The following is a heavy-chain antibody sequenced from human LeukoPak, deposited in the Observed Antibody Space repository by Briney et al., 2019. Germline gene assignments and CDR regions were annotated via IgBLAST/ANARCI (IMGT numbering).Heavy chain of an antibody. J-gene: IGHJ4*02. CDR3: AHRVGDGASWDGGRYDY. Sequence: SGPTLVEPTETLTLTCTFSGFSLSTSGVGVAWIRQPPGKALEWLAVVYWNDDKRYNPSLKTRLRITKDTSKNQVVLTMTYMDPTDTATYFCAHRVGDGASWDGGRYDYWGQGVLTTVS. D-gene: IGHD2-21*01. CDR2: VYWNDDK. CDR1: GFSLSTSGVG. V-gene: IGHV2-5*01.